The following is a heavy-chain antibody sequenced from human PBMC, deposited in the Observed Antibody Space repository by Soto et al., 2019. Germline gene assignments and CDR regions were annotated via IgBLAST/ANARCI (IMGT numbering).Heavy chain of an antibody. D-gene: IGHD6-6*01. Sequence: EGSLRLSCAASCFPFISNSMNWVRLAPSQGLKCLSYISSSSSIIYYAGSVKGRFTMSRDDAKIALYLQMNSLRAEDTAVYYWARDLPYSSSPKFDYSGQGTLVTVSS. CDR1: CFPFISNS. J-gene: IGHJ4*02. CDR2: ISSSSSII. CDR3: ARDLPYSSSPKFDY. V-gene: IGHV3-48*01.